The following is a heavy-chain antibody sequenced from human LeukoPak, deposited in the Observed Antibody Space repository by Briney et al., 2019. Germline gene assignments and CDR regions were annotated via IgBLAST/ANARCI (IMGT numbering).Heavy chain of an antibody. V-gene: IGHV4-4*07. CDR2: IYTSGST. J-gene: IGHJ4*02. Sequence: PSETLSLTCTVSGGSISSYYWSWLRQPAGKGLEWIGRIYTSGSTNYNPSLKSRVTMSVDTSKNQFSLKLSSVTAADTAVYYCARQRSSSWPDSHFDYWGQGTLVTVSS. D-gene: IGHD6-13*01. CDR1: GGSISSYY. CDR3: ARQRSSSWPDSHFDY.